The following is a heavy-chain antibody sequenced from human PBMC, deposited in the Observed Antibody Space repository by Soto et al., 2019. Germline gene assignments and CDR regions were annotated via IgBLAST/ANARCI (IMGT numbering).Heavy chain of an antibody. Sequence: EVQLEESGGGLVQPGGSLRLSCAASGFSFTKYWMSWVRQAPGKGLEWVANINQGGSEKYYVDSVKGRFTVSRDNARNSLFLQMNSLRAEYTAIYYCATGGYTWHYWGQGTLVTVSS. D-gene: IGHD6-25*01. J-gene: IGHJ4*02. V-gene: IGHV3-7*01. CDR2: INQGGSEK. CDR1: GFSFTKYW. CDR3: ATGGYTWHY.